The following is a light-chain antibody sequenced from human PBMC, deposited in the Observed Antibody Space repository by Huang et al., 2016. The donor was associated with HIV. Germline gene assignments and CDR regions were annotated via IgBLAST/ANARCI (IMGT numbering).Light chain of an antibody. V-gene: IGKV3-15*01. CDR1: QSIGNN. J-gene: IGKJ3*01. CDR2: GAS. CDR3: QQYNKWPPSFA. Sequence: EIVLTQSPATLSVSPGERATLSCRASQSIGNNLAWFQQKRGQAPRLVMYGASTRAAGIPARFSGSGSGTDFTLSISRLQSEDFAVYFCQQYNKWPPSFAFGPGTKVDV.